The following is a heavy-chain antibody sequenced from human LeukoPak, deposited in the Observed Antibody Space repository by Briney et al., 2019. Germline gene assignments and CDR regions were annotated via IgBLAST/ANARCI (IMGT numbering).Heavy chain of an antibody. V-gene: IGHV3-66*01. Sequence: GGSLRLSCAASGFTVSSNYMTWVRQAPGKGLEWVSILYSGGSIYYADSVKGRFTISRDNSKNTLYLQMNSLRAEDTAVYYCAKDGRASVLRYFDWLPYTPHFDYWGQGTLVTVSS. CDR2: LYSGGSI. CDR1: GFTVSSNY. J-gene: IGHJ4*02. CDR3: AKDGRASVLRYFDWLPYTPHFDY. D-gene: IGHD3-9*01.